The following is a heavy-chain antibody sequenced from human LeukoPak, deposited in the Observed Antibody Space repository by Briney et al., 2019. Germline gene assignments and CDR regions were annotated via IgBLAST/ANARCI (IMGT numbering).Heavy chain of an antibody. CDR3: ARDAMEYQLLPDY. J-gene: IGHJ4*02. D-gene: IGHD2-2*01. CDR1: GFTFSSYA. Sequence: GGSLRLSCAASGFTFSSYAMHWVRQAPGKGLEWVAVISYDGSNKYYADSVKGRFTISRDNSKNTLYLQMNSLRAEDTAVYYCARDAMEYQLLPDYWGQGTLVTVSS. CDR2: ISYDGSNK. V-gene: IGHV3-30-3*01.